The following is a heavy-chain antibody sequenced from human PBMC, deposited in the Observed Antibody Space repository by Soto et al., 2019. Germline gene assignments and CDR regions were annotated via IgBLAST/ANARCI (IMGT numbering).Heavy chain of an antibody. J-gene: IGHJ4*02. V-gene: IGHV1-18*01. CDR2: ISFYNGHT. D-gene: IGHD6-19*01. CDR1: GDTVTNYG. Sequence: QLQLLQSGGEVKKPGASVKVSCKASGDTVTNYGISWVRQAPGQGLEWMGWISFYNGHTNYAQKLQGRVTLTTDTSTSTAYMELRSLRSDDTAVYYCASANSIAVAGKESWGQGTLVTVSS. CDR3: ASANSIAVAGKES.